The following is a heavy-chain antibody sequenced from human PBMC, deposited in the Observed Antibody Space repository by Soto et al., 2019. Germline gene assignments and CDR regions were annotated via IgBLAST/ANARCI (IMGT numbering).Heavy chain of an antibody. CDR1: GFTFSSYG. V-gene: IGHV3-33*01. CDR2: IWYDGSNK. D-gene: IGHD6-13*01. J-gene: IGHJ6*02. CDR3: ARNTVSAAGADYYGLDV. Sequence: GGSLRLSCAASGFTFSSYGMHWVRQAPGKGLEWVAVIWYDGSNKYYADSVKGRFTISRDNSKNTLYLQMNSLRAEDTAVYYCARNTVSAAGADYYGLDVWGQGTTVTVSS.